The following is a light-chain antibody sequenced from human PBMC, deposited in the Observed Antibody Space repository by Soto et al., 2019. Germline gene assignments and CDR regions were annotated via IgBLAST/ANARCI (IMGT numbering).Light chain of an antibody. V-gene: IGLV2-14*01. CDR2: DVS. J-gene: IGLJ2*01. CDR3: SSYTSSSNVV. Sequence: QSALTQPASVSGSPGQSITISCTGTSSDVGGYNYVSWYQQHPGKALKLMIYDVSNRPSGVSNRFSGSKSGNTASLTISGLQAEDEADYYCSSYTSSSNVVFGGGTKLTVL. CDR1: SSDVGGYNY.